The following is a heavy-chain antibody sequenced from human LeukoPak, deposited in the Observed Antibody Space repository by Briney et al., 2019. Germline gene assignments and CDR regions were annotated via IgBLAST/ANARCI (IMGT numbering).Heavy chain of an antibody. CDR2: IYYRGST. CDR1: GDSISSTTSY. Sequence: SETLSLTCTVSGDSISSTTSYWGWIRQPPGKGLEWIGNIYYRGSTNYNPSLKSRVTISVDTSKNQFSLKLSSVTAADTAVYYCARHAARVFSGPYYFDYWGPGTLVTVSS. V-gene: IGHV4-39*01. D-gene: IGHD6-13*01. CDR3: ARHAARVFSGPYYFDY. J-gene: IGHJ4*02.